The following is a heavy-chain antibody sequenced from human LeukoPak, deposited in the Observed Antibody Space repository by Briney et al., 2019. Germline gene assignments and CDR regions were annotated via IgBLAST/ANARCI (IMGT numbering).Heavy chain of an antibody. CDR3: ARELRYFDWLPGGLDY. Sequence: GGSLRLSCAASGFTVSSNYMSWVRQAPGKGLEWVSVIYSGGGTYYADSVKGRFTISRGNSKNTLYLQMNSLRAEDTAVYYCARELRYFDWLPGGLDYWGQGTLVTVSS. CDR2: IYSGGGT. D-gene: IGHD3-9*01. J-gene: IGHJ4*02. V-gene: IGHV3-53*01. CDR1: GFTVSSNY.